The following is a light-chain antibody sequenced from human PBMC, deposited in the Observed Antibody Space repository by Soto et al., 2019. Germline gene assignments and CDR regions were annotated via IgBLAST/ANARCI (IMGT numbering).Light chain of an antibody. V-gene: IGLV1-40*01. CDR1: SSNIGAGYD. CDR2: GNS. CDR3: QSYDSSLSGWKV. J-gene: IGLJ2*01. Sequence: QSVLTQPPSVSGAPGQRVTISCTGSSSNIGAGYDVHWYQQLPGTAPKLLIYGNSNRPSGVPDRFSDSKSGTSASLAITGLQAEDEADYYCQSYDSSLSGWKVFGGGTKLTVL.